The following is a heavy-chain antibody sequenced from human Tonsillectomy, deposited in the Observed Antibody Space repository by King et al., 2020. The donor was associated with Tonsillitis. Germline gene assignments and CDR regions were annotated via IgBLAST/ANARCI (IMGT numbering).Heavy chain of an antibody. CDR3: ARGPGGGPNYYSMDV. CDR2: IYYSGST. D-gene: IGHD3-16*01. V-gene: IGHV4-59*01. J-gene: IGHJ6*02. Sequence: QLQESGPGLVKPSETLSLTCTVSGGSISGYYWSWIRQPPGKGLEWIGYIYYSGSTNYNPSLKSRVTISVDSSKNQFSLKVSSVRAADTAVYYCARGPGGGPNYYSMDVWGQGTTVTVSS. CDR1: GGSISGYY.